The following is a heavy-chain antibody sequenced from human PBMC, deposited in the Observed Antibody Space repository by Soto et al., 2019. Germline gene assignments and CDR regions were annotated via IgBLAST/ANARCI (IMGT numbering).Heavy chain of an antibody. CDR3: AEENEYASSWSEFDY. CDR1: GFTFSSYA. Sequence: EVQLLEAGGGLVQPGGSLRLSCAASGFTFSSYAMSWVGQAPGKGLGWVSAISGSGGSTYYAESVKGRYTISRDNTKNTRYLQRNGLRAENTAVYNCAEENEYASSWSEFDYWGQGTLVTVSS. J-gene: IGHJ4*02. D-gene: IGHD6-13*01. V-gene: IGHV3-23*01. CDR2: ISGSGGST.